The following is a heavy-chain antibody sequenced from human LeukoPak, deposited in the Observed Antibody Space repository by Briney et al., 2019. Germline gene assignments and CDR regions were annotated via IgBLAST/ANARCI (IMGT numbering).Heavy chain of an antibody. D-gene: IGHD6-13*01. Sequence: SETLSLTCTVSGGSISSSSHYWGWIRQPPGKGLEWIGSIYYSGSTYDNPSLKSRVTISVDTSKNQFSLKLSSVTAADTAVYYCARHFSGAAAPLPFDYWGQGTLVTVSS. CDR2: IYYSGST. J-gene: IGHJ4*02. V-gene: IGHV4-39*01. CDR3: ARHFSGAAAPLPFDY. CDR1: GGSISSSSHY.